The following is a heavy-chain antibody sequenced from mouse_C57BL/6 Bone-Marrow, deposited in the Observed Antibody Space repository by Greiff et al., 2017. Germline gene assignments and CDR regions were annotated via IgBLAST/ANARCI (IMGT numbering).Heavy chain of an antibody. J-gene: IGHJ2*01. Sequence: QVRLQQSGAELSSPGASGQLSAKTSGYTFTSYGLSGLKQRKGQGREWSGEYYARSGNTYYNEKFKGKATLTADKSSSTAYMELRSLTSEDSAGYFCARNGLDYWGQGTTLTVSS. V-gene: IGHV1-81*01. CDR1: GYTFTSYG. CDR3: ARNGLDY. CDR2: YYARSGNT. D-gene: IGHD1-1*01.